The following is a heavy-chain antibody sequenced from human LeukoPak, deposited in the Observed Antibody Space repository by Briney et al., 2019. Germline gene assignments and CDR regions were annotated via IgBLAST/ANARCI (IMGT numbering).Heavy chain of an antibody. J-gene: IGHJ4*02. Sequence: PSETLSLTCTVSGGSISSGDYYWSWIRQPPGKGLEWIGYIYYSGSTYYNPSLKSRVTISVDTSKNQFSLKLSSVTAADTAVYYCARINYDSSGINFDYWGQGTLVTVSS. CDR2: IYYSGST. CDR3: ARINYDSSGINFDY. CDR1: GGSISSGDYY. D-gene: IGHD3-22*01. V-gene: IGHV4-30-4*01.